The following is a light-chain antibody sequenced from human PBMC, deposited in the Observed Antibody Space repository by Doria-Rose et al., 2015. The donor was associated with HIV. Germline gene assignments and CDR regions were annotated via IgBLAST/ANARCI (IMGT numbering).Light chain of an antibody. J-gene: IGKJ3*01. Sequence: TQSPESLGMSLGERATPNCKSNQSLLYTSKNYLAWYQQKPGQPPQLLIYWASTRQSGVPARFSGSGSGTDFTLTISSLEAEDVAVYYCQQYYDTPSFGPGTTVDIK. V-gene: IGKV4-1*01. CDR1: QSLLYTSKNY. CDR2: WAS. CDR3: QQYYDTPS.